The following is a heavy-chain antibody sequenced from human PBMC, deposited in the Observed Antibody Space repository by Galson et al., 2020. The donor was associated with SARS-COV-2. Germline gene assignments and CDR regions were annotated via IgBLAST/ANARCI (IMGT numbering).Heavy chain of an antibody. Sequence: GGSLRLSCAASGFTFRSYGMHWVRQAPGKGLEWVAVIWYDGSNKYYADSVKGRFTISRDNSKNTLYLQMNSLRAEDTAVYYCAREDCSGGSCYSYGVGGPLDYWGQGTLVTVSS. D-gene: IGHD2-15*01. CDR1: GFTFRSYG. J-gene: IGHJ4*02. V-gene: IGHV3-33*01. CDR2: IWYDGSNK. CDR3: AREDCSGGSCYSYGVGGPLDY.